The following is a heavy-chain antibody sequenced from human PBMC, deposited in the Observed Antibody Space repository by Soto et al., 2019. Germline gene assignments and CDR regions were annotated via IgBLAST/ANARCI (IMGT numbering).Heavy chain of an antibody. Sequence: SETLSLTCTVSGGSISSGDYYWSWIRQPPGKGLEWIGYIYYSGSTYYNPSLKSRVTISVDTSKNQFSLKLSSVTAADTAVYYCASFVVAATFDYWGQGTLVTVSS. CDR1: GGSISSGDYY. V-gene: IGHV4-30-4*01. CDR3: ASFVVAATFDY. D-gene: IGHD2-15*01. CDR2: IYYSGST. J-gene: IGHJ4*02.